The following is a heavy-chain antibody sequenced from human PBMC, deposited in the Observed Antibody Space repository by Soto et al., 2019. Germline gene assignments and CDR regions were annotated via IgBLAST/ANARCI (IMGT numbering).Heavy chain of an antibody. CDR1: GFTFSSYA. CDR2: ISSNGGST. J-gene: IGHJ3*02. CDR3: VKDCLGYGSSTSCYRCAFDI. V-gene: IGHV3-64D*08. D-gene: IGHD2-2*02. Sequence: PGGSLRLSCSASGFTFSSYAMHWVRQAPGKGLEYVSAISSNGGSTYYADSVKGRFTISRDNSKNTLYLQMSSLRAEDTAVYYCVKDCLGYGSSTSCYRCAFDIWGQGTMVTVSS.